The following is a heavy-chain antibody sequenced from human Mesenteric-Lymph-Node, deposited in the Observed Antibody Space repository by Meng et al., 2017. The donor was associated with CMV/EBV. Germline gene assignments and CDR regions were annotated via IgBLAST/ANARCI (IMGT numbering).Heavy chain of an antibody. J-gene: IGHJ6*02. CDR3: AREQDDYYYYGMDV. V-gene: IGHV3-30*04. CDR2: ISYDGSNK. Sequence: GESLKISCAASGFTFSSYAMHWVRQAPGKGLEWVAVISYDGSNKYYADSVKGRFTISRDNSKNTLYLQMNSLRAEDTAVYYCAREQDDYYYYGMDVWGQGTTVTVSS. D-gene: IGHD2-15*01. CDR1: GFTFSSYA.